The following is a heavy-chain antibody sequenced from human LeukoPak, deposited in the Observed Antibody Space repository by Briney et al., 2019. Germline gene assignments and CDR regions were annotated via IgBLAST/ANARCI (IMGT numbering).Heavy chain of an antibody. Sequence: GGSLRLSCAASGFTFSSYGMHWVRQAPGKGLEWVAVISYDGSNKYYADSVKGRFTISRDNSKNTLCLQMNSLRAEDTAVYYCAKFLPGRDAFDIWGQGTMVTVSS. CDR3: AKFLPGRDAFDI. V-gene: IGHV3-30*18. CDR2: ISYDGSNK. CDR1: GFTFSSYG. D-gene: IGHD3-10*01. J-gene: IGHJ3*02.